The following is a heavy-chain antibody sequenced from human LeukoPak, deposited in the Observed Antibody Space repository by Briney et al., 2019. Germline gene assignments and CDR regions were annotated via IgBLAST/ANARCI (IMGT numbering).Heavy chain of an antibody. J-gene: IGHJ4*02. V-gene: IGHV3-9*01. Sequence: PGGSLRLSCVASGFRFHEYAVHWVRLAPGKGLEWVSGISWNNGSIGYADSVKGRFTISRDNAKNSLYLQINSLRVEDTAFYYCARGSFTWNDLFDYWGQGTLVTVSS. CDR1: GFRFHEYA. D-gene: IGHD1-1*01. CDR2: ISWNNGSI. CDR3: ARGSFTWNDLFDY.